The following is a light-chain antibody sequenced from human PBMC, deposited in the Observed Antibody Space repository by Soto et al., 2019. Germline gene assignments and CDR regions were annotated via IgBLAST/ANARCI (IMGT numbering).Light chain of an antibody. Sequence: EIVLTQSPGTLSLSPGERATLSCRASQSVSTSYLAWYQQKPGQAPRLLIYGASSMATGIPDRFSGSVSGTDFTLTISRLEPEDFAVYYCQQYRAFGQGTKVEIK. CDR3: QQYRA. J-gene: IGKJ1*01. CDR1: QSVSTSY. CDR2: GAS. V-gene: IGKV3-20*01.